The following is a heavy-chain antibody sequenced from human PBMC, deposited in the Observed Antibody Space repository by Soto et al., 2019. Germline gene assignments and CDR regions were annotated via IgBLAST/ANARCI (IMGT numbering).Heavy chain of an antibody. V-gene: IGHV3-7*01. CDR1: GFTFSSYW. D-gene: IGHD3-9*01. CDR3: ARDWGTRTYYDILTGYPNWFDP. Sequence: GGSLRLSCAASGFTFSSYWMSWVRQAPGKGLEWVANIKQDGSEKYYVDSVKGRFTISRDNAKNSLYLQMNSLRAEDTAVYYCARDWGTRTYYDILTGYPNWFDPWGQGTLVTVSS. CDR2: IKQDGSEK. J-gene: IGHJ5*02.